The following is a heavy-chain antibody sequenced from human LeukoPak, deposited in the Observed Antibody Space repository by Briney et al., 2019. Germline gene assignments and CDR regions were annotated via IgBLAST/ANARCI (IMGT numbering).Heavy chain of an antibody. CDR1: GFTFSSCA. J-gene: IGHJ4*02. D-gene: IGHD3-22*01. V-gene: IGHV3-23*01. CDR2: ISGSGGST. Sequence: PGGSLRLSCAASGFTFSSCAMSWVRQAPGKGLEWVSAISGSGGSTYYADSVKGRFTISRDKSKDTLDLQMNSLRAEDTAVYYCAKARYYDSSGPFDYWGQGTLVTVSS. CDR3: AKARYYDSSGPFDY.